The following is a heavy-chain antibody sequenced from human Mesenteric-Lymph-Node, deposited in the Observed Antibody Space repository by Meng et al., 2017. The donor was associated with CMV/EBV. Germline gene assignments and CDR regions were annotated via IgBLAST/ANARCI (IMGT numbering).Heavy chain of an antibody. V-gene: IGHV3-23*01. CDR3: AKSRMPARDFWSGYYIDY. D-gene: IGHD3-3*01. Sequence: GESLKISCAAPGFIFSNYAMSWVRQAPGKGLEWVSAISDGGVTTYYADSVKGRFTISRDNSKNTLYLQMSSLRAEDTAVYYCAKSRMPARDFWSGYYIDYWGQGTLVTVSS. CDR1: GFIFSNYA. J-gene: IGHJ4*02. CDR2: ISDGGVTT.